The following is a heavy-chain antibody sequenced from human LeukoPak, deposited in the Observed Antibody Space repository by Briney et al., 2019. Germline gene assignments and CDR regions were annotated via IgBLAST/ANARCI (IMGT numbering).Heavy chain of an antibody. CDR2: INPSGGST. CDR3: AREIAAAGQGFDY. Sequence: ASVTVSCKASGYTFNSYYMHWVRQAPGQGLEWMGIINPSGGSTQYAQKFQGRVIMTRDTSTNTVYMQLSSLRSEDTAVYYCAREIAAAGQGFDYWGQGTLVTVSS. CDR1: GYTFNSYY. D-gene: IGHD6-13*01. J-gene: IGHJ4*02. V-gene: IGHV1-46*02.